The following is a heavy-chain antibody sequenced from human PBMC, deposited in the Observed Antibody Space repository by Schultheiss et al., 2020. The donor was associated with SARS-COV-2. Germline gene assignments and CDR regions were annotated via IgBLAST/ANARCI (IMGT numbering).Heavy chain of an antibody. CDR1: GFTFSSYD. D-gene: IGHD3-10*01. CDR3: ARGPRLWFRELYVDY. Sequence: GGSLRLSCAASGFTFSSYDMHWVRQATGKGLEWVSAIGTAGDPYYPGSVKGRFTISRENAKNTLYLQMNSLRAEDTAVYYCARGPRLWFRELYVDYWGQGTLVTVSS. V-gene: IGHV3-13*05. J-gene: IGHJ4*02. CDR2: IGTAGDP.